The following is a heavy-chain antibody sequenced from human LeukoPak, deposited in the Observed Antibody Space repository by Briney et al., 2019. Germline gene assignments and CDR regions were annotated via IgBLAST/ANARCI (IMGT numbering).Heavy chain of an antibody. D-gene: IGHD6-13*01. CDR1: GFTFTDYW. Sequence: GGSLRLSCEVSGFTFTDYWMNWVRQAPGKGPEWVASIRQDGSEKTYVDSVKGRFTISRDNTKNSLSLQLKGLRTEDTAVYYCARDGTAAGLYFDLWGQGTLVTVSS. CDR2: IRQDGSEK. CDR3: ARDGTAAGLYFDL. J-gene: IGHJ4*01. V-gene: IGHV3-7*01.